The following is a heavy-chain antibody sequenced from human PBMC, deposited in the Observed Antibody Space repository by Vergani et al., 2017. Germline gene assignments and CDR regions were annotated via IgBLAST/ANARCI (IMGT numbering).Heavy chain of an antibody. CDR1: GGTFSSYA. Sequence: QVQLVQSGAEVKKPGSSVKVSCKASGGTFSSYAISWVRQAPGQGLEWMGRIIPIFGTANYAQKFQGRVTITADESTSTAYMELSSLRSEDTAVYYCASDGXEMASTLASDAFDIWGQGTMVTVSS. V-gene: IGHV1-69*13. D-gene: IGHD5-24*01. CDR2: IIPIFGTA. J-gene: IGHJ3*02. CDR3: ASDGXEMASTLASDAFDI.